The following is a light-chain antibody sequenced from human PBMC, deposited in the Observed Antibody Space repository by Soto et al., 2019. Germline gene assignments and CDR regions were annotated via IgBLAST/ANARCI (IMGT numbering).Light chain of an antibody. J-gene: IGLJ1*01. CDR2: EVS. V-gene: IGLV2-8*01. Sequence: QSVLTQPPSASGSPGQSVTISCTGTSSDVGGYNYVSWYQQHPGKAPKLMIYEVSKRPSGVPDRFSGSKSGNTASLTVSGLQAEDEADYYCSSYAGSNNFFGTGTRSPS. CDR1: SSDVGGYNY. CDR3: SSYAGSNNF.